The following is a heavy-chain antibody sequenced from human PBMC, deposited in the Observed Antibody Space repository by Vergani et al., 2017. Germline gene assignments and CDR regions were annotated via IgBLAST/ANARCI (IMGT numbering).Heavy chain of an antibody. CDR2: ISYDGSNK. D-gene: IGHD2-8*01. V-gene: IGHV3-30*18. CDR3: AKAPDNGVCDY. J-gene: IGHJ4*02. Sequence: QVQLVESGGGVVQPGRSLRLSCAASGFTFSSHGVHWVRQAPGKVLEWVAVISYDGSNKYYADSVKGRFTISRDNSKNTLYLQMNSLSAEDTAVYYCAKAPDNGVCDYWGQGTLVTVSS. CDR1: GFTFSSHG.